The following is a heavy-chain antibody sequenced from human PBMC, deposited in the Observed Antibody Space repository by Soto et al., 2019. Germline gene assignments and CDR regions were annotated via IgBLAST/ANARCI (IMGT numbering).Heavy chain of an antibody. CDR3: ARASRGSGWLGDYGMDV. CDR1: GGTFSSYA. V-gene: IGHV1-69*13. D-gene: IGHD6-19*01. J-gene: IGHJ6*02. CDR2: IIPIFGTA. Sequence: ASVKVSCKASGGTFSSYAISWVRQAPGQGLEWMGGIIPIFGTANYAQKFQGRVTITADESTSTAYMELSSLRSEDTAVYYCARASRGSGWLGDYGMDVWGQGTTVTVSS.